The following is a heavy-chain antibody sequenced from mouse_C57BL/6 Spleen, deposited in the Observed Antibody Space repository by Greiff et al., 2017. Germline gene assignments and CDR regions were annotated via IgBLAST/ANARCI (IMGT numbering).Heavy chain of an antibody. V-gene: IGHV5-17*01. CDR3: ASGNYRYFDV. Sequence: EVKLVESGGGLVKPGGSLKLSCAASGFTFSDYGMHWVRQAPEKGLAWVAYISSGSSTIYYADTVKGRFTISRDNAKNTLFLQMTSLRSEDTAMYYCASGNYRYFDVWGTGTTVTVSS. CDR1: GFTFSDYG. J-gene: IGHJ1*03. CDR2: ISSGSSTI. D-gene: IGHD4-1*01.